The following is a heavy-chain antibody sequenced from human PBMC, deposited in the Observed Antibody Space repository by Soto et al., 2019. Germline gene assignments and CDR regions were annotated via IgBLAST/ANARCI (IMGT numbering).Heavy chain of an antibody. J-gene: IGHJ6*02. CDR3: AKVIRADSTSSNFYYYSGMDV. CDR1: GFSFSTYG. CDR2: ISNDGRST. Sequence: GGSLRLSCAASGFSFSTYGMHWVRQAPGKGLEWLAVISNDGRSTYYADSVKGRFTISRDNSKDTLFLQMNSLRGEDTAIYYCAKVIRADSTSSNFYYYSGMDVWGQGTTVTVSS. D-gene: IGHD6-6*01. V-gene: IGHV3-30*18.